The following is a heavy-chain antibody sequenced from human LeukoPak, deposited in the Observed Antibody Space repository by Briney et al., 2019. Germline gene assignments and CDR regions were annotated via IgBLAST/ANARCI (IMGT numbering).Heavy chain of an antibody. CDR1: GFTFSSYS. J-gene: IGHJ3*02. Sequence: TGGSLRLSCAASGFTFSSYSMNWVRQAPGKGLEWVSYISSSSSTIYYADSVKGRFTISRDNAKNSLYLQMNSLRAEDTAVYYCARETYYDFWSGYSHAFDIWGQGTMVTVSS. D-gene: IGHD3-3*01. V-gene: IGHV3-48*01. CDR2: ISSSSSTI. CDR3: ARETYYDFWSGYSHAFDI.